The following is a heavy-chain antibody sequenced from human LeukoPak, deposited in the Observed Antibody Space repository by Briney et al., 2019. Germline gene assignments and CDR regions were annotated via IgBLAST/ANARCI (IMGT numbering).Heavy chain of an antibody. CDR3: AKRGDFTGTDCYYFDY. V-gene: IGHV3-30*18. D-gene: IGHD2-21*02. Sequence: GGSLRLTCAASGFTFSNYGIHWVRQAPGKGLEWVAAISYDGKNKHYTDSVKGRFTLSRDNSKNTLYLQMTSLRGDDTAVYYCAKRGDFTGTDCYYFDYWGQGTSVTGSS. J-gene: IGHJ4*02. CDR2: ISYDGKNK. CDR1: GFTFSNYG.